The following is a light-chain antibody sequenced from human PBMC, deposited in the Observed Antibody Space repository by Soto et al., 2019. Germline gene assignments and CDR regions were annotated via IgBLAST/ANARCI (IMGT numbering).Light chain of an antibody. V-gene: IGKV3-15*01. CDR1: HSFSSN. J-gene: IGKJ1*01. CDR2: GPS. Sequence: EIVMTQSPATPPVSPGERATLSCRASHSFSSNLAWYPQKPVQAPRLLLYGPSTRATAIPARFSGSGSGTEFTLTISTLQSEDFAVYYCQQYNNWPPWTFGQGTKVEIK. CDR3: QQYNNWPPWT.